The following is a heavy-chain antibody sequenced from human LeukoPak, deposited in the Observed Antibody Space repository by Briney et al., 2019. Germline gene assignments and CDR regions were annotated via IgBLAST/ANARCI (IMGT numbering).Heavy chain of an antibody. CDR3: ARARIVVVPGAVLLNGWYYFDY. Sequence: GGSLRLSCAASGFTFSSYAMSCVRQAPGKGLEWVSAISGSGGSTYYADSVKGRFTISRDNSKNTLYLQMNSLRAEDTAIYYCARARIVVVPGAVLLNGWYYFDYWGQGTLVTVSS. D-gene: IGHD2-2*01. V-gene: IGHV3-23*01. CDR1: GFTFSSYA. CDR2: ISGSGGST. J-gene: IGHJ4*02.